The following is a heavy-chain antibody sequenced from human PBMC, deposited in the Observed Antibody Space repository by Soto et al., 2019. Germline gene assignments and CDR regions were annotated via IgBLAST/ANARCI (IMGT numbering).Heavy chain of an antibody. Sequence: QVQLQESGPGLVKPSETLSLTCTVSGGSISSYYWSWIRQPPGKGLEWIGYIYYSGSTNYNPSLKSRVTISVDTSKNQFSLKLSSVTAADTAVYYCARCSGSYATFDYWGQGTLVTVSS. CDR3: ARCSGSYATFDY. CDR1: GGSISSYY. D-gene: IGHD3-10*02. V-gene: IGHV4-59*01. J-gene: IGHJ4*02. CDR2: IYYSGST.